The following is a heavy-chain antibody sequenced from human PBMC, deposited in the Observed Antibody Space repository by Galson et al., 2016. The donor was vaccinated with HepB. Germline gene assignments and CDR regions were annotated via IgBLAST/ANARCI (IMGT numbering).Heavy chain of an antibody. J-gene: IGHJ5*02. V-gene: IGHV3-23*01. CDR2: ISGSGGST. CDR1: GFTFSSYA. CDR3: AKDQTRLTRLPSTIVVVNWFDP. D-gene: IGHD2-2*01. Sequence: SLRLSCAASGFTFSSYAMNWVRQAPGKGLEWVSAISGSGGSTYYADSVKGRFTISRDNSKNTLYVQMNSLRAEDTAVYYCAKDQTRLTRLPSTIVVVNWFDPWGQGTLVTVSS.